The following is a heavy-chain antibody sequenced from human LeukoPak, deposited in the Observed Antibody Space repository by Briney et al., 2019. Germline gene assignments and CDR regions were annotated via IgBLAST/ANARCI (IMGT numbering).Heavy chain of an antibody. J-gene: IGHJ4*02. CDR2: ISSSSSTI. V-gene: IGHV3-48*01. Sequence: GRSPRLSCAASGFTFSSYSMNWVRQAPGKGLEWVSYISSSSSTIYYADSVKGRFTISRDNAKNSLYLQMNSLRAEDTAVYYCARRSGDYSSPFFYWGQGTLVTVSS. CDR1: GFTFSSYS. CDR3: ARRSGDYSSPFFY. D-gene: IGHD4-17*01.